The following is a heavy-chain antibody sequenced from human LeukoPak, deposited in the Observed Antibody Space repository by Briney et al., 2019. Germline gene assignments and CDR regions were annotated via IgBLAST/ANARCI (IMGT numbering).Heavy chain of an antibody. D-gene: IGHD6-19*01. CDR3: AKDEDVNSSRRGLWLSRFGSNNLFQH. CDR2: ISWNSGSI. Sequence: GRSLRLSCAASGFTFDDYAMHWVRQAPGKGLEWVSGISWNSGSIGYADSVKGRFTISRDNAKNSLYLQMNSLRAEDTALYYCAKDEDVNSSRRGLWLSRFGSNNLFQHWGQGTLVPVSS. J-gene: IGHJ1*01. V-gene: IGHV3-9*01. CDR1: GFTFDDYA.